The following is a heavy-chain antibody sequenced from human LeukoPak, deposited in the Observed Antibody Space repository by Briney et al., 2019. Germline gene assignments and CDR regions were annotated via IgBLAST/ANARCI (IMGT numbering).Heavy chain of an antibody. CDR2: IYYSGST. V-gene: IGHV4-59*01. Sequence: SETLSLTCTVSGGSISSYYWSWIRRPPGKGLEWIGYIYYSGSTNYNPSLKSRVTISVDTSKNQFSLKLSSVTAADTAVYYCARVSLYCGGDCYSEIDYYYGMDVWGQGTTVTVSS. CDR1: GGSISSYY. J-gene: IGHJ6*02. CDR3: ARVSLYCGGDCYSEIDYYYGMDV. D-gene: IGHD2-21*02.